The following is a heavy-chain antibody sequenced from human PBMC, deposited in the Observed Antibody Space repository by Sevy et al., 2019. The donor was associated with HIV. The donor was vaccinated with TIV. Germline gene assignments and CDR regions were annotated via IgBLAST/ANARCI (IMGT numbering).Heavy chain of an antibody. Sequence: GGSLRLSCVVSGFTFSSYGMHWVRQAPGKGLEWVAVIAYDGGNKYYGDSVKGRFSIARDNSKNTLYLQMNNLRAEDTADYYCAKRAGGAMIMDYWGQGTLVTVSS. CDR1: GFTFSSYG. V-gene: IGHV3-30*18. D-gene: IGHD3-16*01. CDR2: IAYDGGNK. CDR3: AKRAGGAMIMDY. J-gene: IGHJ4*02.